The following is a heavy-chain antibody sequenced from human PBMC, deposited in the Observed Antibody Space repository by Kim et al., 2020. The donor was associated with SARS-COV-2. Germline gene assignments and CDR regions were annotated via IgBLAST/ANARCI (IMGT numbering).Heavy chain of an antibody. D-gene: IGHD6-19*01. CDR1: GGTLSGYY. CDR2: MYHSGTT. CDR3: ARGLCDMAGWWGRYFDP. V-gene: IGHV4-34*01. J-gene: IGHJ5*02. Sequence: SETLSLTCAVYGGTLSGYYWTWIRQTPGKGLEWIGDMYHSGTTNYNPSLKSRVTISVDTSKNQFSLKLTSVTAADTAVYYCARGLCDMAGWWGRYFDPWG.